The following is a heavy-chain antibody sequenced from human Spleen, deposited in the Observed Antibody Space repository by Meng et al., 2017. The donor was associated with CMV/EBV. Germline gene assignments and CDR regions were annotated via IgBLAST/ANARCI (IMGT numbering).Heavy chain of an antibody. J-gene: IGHJ4*02. CDR3: ARDRATTSSDAYFDF. V-gene: IGHV1-46*01. CDR1: NYTSTNKY. Sequence: SNYTSTNKYLHWVRQAPGQGLEWLGEINPSGGRTNVAQRFRGRVTITADTSTSTVYMQLTSLRFDDTAVYYCARDRATTSSDAYFDFWGQGSLVTVSS. CDR2: INPSGGRT. D-gene: IGHD6-6*01.